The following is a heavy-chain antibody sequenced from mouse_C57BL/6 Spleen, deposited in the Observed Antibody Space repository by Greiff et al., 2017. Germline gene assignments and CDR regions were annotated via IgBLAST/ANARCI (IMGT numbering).Heavy chain of an antibody. CDR3: ARYAGSFAY. Sequence: EVKLMESGGGLVQPGGSLSLSCAASGFTFTDYYMSWVRQPPGKALEWLGFIRNKANGYTTEYIASVKGRFTISRDNSQSILYLQMNALRAEDSATCYCARYAGSFAYWGQGTLVTVSA. J-gene: IGHJ3*01. CDR1: GFTFTDYY. D-gene: IGHD4-1*01. CDR2: IRNKANGYTT. V-gene: IGHV7-3*01.